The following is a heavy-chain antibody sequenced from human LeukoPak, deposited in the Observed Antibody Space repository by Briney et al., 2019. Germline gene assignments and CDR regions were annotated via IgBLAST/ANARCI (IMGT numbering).Heavy chain of an antibody. J-gene: IGHJ6*03. D-gene: IGHD4-17*01. CDR1: GGSISSYY. Sequence: PSETLSLTFTVSGGSISSYYWSWIRQPPGKGLEWIGEINHSGSTNYNPSLKSRLTFSLDTSKKQFSLSLTSVTAADTAVYYCARARKMTTVSTYYYYMDVWGKGTTVTV. CDR3: ARARKMTTVSTYYYYMDV. V-gene: IGHV4-59*01. CDR2: INHSGST.